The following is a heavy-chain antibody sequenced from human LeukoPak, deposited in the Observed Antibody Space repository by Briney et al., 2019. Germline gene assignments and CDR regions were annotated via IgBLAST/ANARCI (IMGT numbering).Heavy chain of an antibody. CDR1: GLRFRSYA. CDR2: ISDDSSFT. V-gene: IGHV3-23*01. Sequence: GGSLRLSCVASGLRFRSYAMNWVRQAPGKGLECISTISDDSSFTYYADSVKGRSAISRDDSKNTLYLQMNNLKVEDTAVYYCAKDQNTVATAPFDYWGQGTLVTVSS. CDR3: AKDQNTVATAPFDY. D-gene: IGHD4-17*01. J-gene: IGHJ4*02.